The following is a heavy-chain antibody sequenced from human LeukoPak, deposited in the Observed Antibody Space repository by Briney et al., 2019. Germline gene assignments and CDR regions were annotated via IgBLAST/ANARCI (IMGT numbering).Heavy chain of an antibody. CDR3: AKDLRNCGGDCYTFDY. CDR2: ISWNSGSI. J-gene: IGHJ4*02. V-gene: IGHV3-9*01. Sequence: GRSLRLSCAASGFTFDDYAMHWVRQAPGKGLEWVSGISWNSGSIGYADSVKGRFTISRDNAKNSLYLQMNSLRAGDTALYYCAKDLRNCGGDCYTFDYWGQGTLVTVSS. D-gene: IGHD2-21*02. CDR1: GFTFDDYA.